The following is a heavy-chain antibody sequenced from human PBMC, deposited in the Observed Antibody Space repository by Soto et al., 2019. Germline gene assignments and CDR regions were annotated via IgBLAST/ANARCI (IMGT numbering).Heavy chain of an antibody. Sequence: SETLSLTCTVSGGSISSYYWSWIRQPPGKGLEWIGYIYYSGSTNYNPSLKSRVTISVDNSKNQFSLKLSSVTAADTAVYYCALTLIAARPGPQPNYYMDVWGKGTTVTVSS. V-gene: IGHV4-59*01. J-gene: IGHJ6*03. D-gene: IGHD6-6*01. CDR2: IYYSGST. CDR1: GGSISSYY. CDR3: ALTLIAARPGPQPNYYMDV.